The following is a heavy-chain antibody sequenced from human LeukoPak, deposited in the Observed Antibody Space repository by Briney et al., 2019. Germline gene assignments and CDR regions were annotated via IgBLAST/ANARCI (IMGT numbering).Heavy chain of an antibody. Sequence: GGSLRLSCAASGFTFSSYEMNWVRQAQGKGLEWVSYISSSGSTIYYADSVKGRFTISRDNAKNSLYLQMNSLRAEDTAVYYCAREAGSSWFAPLDYWGQGTLVTVSS. CDR2: ISSSGSTI. D-gene: IGHD6-13*01. CDR1: GFTFSSYE. V-gene: IGHV3-48*03. J-gene: IGHJ4*02. CDR3: AREAGSSWFAPLDY.